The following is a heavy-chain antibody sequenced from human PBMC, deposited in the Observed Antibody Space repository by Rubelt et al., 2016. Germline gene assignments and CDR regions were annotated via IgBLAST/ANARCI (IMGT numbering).Heavy chain of an antibody. D-gene: IGHD6-6*01. Sequence: GKGLEWIGSIYYSGSTYYNPSLKSRVTISVDTSKNQFSLKLSSVTAADTAVYYCARCIAAPSPFDYWGQGTLVTVSS. CDR3: ARCIAAPSPFDY. J-gene: IGHJ4*02. CDR2: IYYSGST. V-gene: IGHV4-39*01.